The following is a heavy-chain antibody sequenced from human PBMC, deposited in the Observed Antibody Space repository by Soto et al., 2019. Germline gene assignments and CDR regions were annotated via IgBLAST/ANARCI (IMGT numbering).Heavy chain of an antibody. V-gene: IGHV4-31*03. J-gene: IGHJ6*03. CDR1: GDSISRGGYF. CDR2: IYDSWSA. CDR3: ARGILRPNHYMDV. D-gene: IGHD1-26*01. Sequence: QVQLQESGPGLVKPSQTLSLTCIVSGDSISRGGYFWTWIRQHPGKGLEWIGYIYDSWSAFYNPSLKSRVNMSVDTSKNQFSLNLRSVTAADTAVFYCARGILRPNHYMDVWGKGTAVAVSS.